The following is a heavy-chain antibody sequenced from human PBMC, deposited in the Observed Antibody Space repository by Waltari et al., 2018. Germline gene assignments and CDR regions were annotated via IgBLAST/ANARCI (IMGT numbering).Heavy chain of an antibody. CDR3: AGSQQHPFGY. V-gene: IGHV3-21*01. D-gene: IGHD6-13*01. Sequence: EVQLVESGGGLVKPGGSLRLSCAASGFTFSSYSMNWVRQAPGKGLEWVSSISSSSSYRYYADSVKGRLTISRDNAKNSLYLQMNSLRAEDTAVYYCAGSQQHPFGYWGQGTLVTVSS. CDR1: GFTFSSYS. J-gene: IGHJ4*02. CDR2: ISSSSSYR.